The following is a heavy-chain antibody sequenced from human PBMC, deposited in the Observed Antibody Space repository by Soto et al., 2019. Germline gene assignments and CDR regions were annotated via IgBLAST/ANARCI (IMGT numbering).Heavy chain of an antibody. CDR2: IDPSDSYT. V-gene: IGHV5-10-1*01. J-gene: IGHJ4*02. Sequence: GESVKISCXGSGYSFTSYWISWVRQMPGKGLEWMGRIDPSDSYTNYSPSFQGHVTISADKSISTAYLQWSSLKASDTAMYYCARLPPRHYYDSSGYYLDYWGQGTLVTVSS. CDR3: ARLPPRHYYDSSGYYLDY. D-gene: IGHD3-22*01. CDR1: GYSFTSYW.